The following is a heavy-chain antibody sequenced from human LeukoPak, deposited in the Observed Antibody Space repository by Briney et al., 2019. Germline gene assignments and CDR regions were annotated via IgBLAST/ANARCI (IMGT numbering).Heavy chain of an antibody. CDR2: IRSKAYGGTT. V-gene: IGHV3-49*04. Sequence: GRSLRLSCTASGFTFGDYAMSWVRQAPGEGLEWVGFIRSKAYGGTTEYAASVKGRFTISRDDSKSIAYLQMNSLKTEDTAVYYCTIGVFPNYWGQGTLVTVSS. J-gene: IGHJ4*02. CDR3: TIGVFPNY. CDR1: GFTFGDYA. D-gene: IGHD2-21*01.